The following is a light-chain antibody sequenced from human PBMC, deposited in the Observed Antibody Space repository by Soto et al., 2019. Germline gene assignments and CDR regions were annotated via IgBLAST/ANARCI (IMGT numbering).Light chain of an antibody. CDR3: QQYGSSGT. CDR1: QSFSSN. J-gene: IGKJ1*01. Sequence: EIVMTQSPATLSVSPGERATLSCRAGQSFSSNLAWYQHKPGQAPRLLIYGASNRATGIPDRFSGSGSGTDFTLTISRLEPEDFAVYYCQQYGSSGTFGQGTKVDI. V-gene: IGKV3-20*01. CDR2: GAS.